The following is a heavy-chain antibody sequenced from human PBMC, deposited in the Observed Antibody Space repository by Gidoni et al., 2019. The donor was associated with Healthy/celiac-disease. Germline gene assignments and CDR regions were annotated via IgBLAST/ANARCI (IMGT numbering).Heavy chain of an antibody. V-gene: IGHV4-39*01. J-gene: IGHJ4*02. Sequence: QLQLQESGPGLVKPSETLSLTCTVSGGSISSSSYYWGWIRQPPGKGLEWIGSIYYRGSTYYNPSLKSRVTISVDTSKNQFSLKLSSVTAADTAVYYCARHSSSSSGGSPISYWGQGTLVTVSS. D-gene: IGHD2-15*01. CDR3: ARHSSSSSGGSPISY. CDR1: GGSISSSSYY. CDR2: IYYRGST.